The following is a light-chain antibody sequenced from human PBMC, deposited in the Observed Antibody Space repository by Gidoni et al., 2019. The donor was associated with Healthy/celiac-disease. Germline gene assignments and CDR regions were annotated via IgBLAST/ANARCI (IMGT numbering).Light chain of an antibody. CDR3: QQSYSTPLT. V-gene: IGKV1-39*01. CDR1: QSISSY. Sequence: DIQMTQSPSSLSASVGDRVTITCRASQSISSYFNWYQQKPGKAPKLLIYAASSLQSGVPSRFSGSGSGTDFTLTISSLQPEAFATYYCQQSYSTPLTFGGGTKVEIK. J-gene: IGKJ4*01. CDR2: AAS.